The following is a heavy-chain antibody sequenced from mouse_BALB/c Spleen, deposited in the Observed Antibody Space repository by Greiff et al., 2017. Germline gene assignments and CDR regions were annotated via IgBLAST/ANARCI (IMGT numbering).Heavy chain of an antibody. CDR2: ISSGGSYT. CDR3: ARSFITTGEFDY. CDR1: GFTFSSYA. J-gene: IGHJ3*01. D-gene: IGHD1-2*01. V-gene: IGHV5-9-4*01. Sequence: EVQLQESGGGLVKPGGSLKLSCAASGFTFSSYAMSWVRQSPEKRLEWVAEISSGGSYTYYPDTVTGRFTISRDNAKNTLCLEMSSLRSEDTAMYYCARSFITTGEFDYWGQGTPVTVSA.